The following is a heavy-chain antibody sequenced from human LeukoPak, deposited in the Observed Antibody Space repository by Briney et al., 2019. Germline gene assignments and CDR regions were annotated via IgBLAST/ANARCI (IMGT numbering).Heavy chain of an antibody. D-gene: IGHD6-19*01. CDR3: ARGAVAGPGDY. J-gene: IGHJ4*02. V-gene: IGHV3-66*01. CDR1: GYTVSSNY. CDR2: IYSGGST. Sequence: GGSLRLSCAASGYTVSSNYMSWVRQAPGKGLEWVSVIYSGGSTYYADSVKGRFTISRDNSKSTLYLQMNSLRAEDTAVYYCARGAVAGPGDYWGQGTLVTVSS.